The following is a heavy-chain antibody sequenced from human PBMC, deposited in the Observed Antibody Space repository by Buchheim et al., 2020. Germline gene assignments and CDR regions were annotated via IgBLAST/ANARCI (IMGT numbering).Heavy chain of an antibody. J-gene: IGHJ5*02. V-gene: IGHV4-59*01. Sequence: QVQLQESGPGLVKPSETLSLTCTVSGGSISSYYWSWIRQPPGKGLEWIGYIYYSGSTNYNPSLKSRVTISVDTSQNQFSLKLSSVTAADTAVYYCARDNMVRGVILGFDPWGQGTL. CDR3: ARDNMVRGVILGFDP. CDR1: GGSISSYY. CDR2: IYYSGST. D-gene: IGHD3-10*01.